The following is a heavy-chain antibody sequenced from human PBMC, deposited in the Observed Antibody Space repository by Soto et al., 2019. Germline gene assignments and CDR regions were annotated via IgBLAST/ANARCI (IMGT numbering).Heavy chain of an antibody. CDR2: ISGSGGST. CDR1: GFTFSSYA. V-gene: IGHV3-23*01. Sequence: EVQLLESGGGLVQPGGSLRLSCAASGFTFSSYAMSWVRQAPGKGLEWVSAISGSGGSTYYADSVKGRFTISRDNSKNTLYLQMNSLRAEDTAVYYCAQASFYTVTPPHDAFDIWGQGTMVTVSS. D-gene: IGHD4-17*01. CDR3: AQASFYTVTPPHDAFDI. J-gene: IGHJ3*02.